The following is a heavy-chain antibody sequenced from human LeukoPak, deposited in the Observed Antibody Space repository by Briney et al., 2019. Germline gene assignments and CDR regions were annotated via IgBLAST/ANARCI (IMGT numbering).Heavy chain of an antibody. J-gene: IGHJ4*02. V-gene: IGHV1-24*01. CDR1: AYTFTGYY. Sequence: GASVKVSCKASAYTFTGYYMHWVRQAPGQGLEWMGGFDPEYGETIYAQKFQGRVTMTEDTSTDTAYMELSSLKSEDTAVYYCATEGRYDSGTYYMTYWGQGTLLTVSS. D-gene: IGHD3-10*01. CDR2: FDPEYGET. CDR3: ATEGRYDSGTYYMTY.